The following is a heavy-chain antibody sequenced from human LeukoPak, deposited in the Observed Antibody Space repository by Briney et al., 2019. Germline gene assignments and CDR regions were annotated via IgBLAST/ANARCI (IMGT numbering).Heavy chain of an antibody. CDR1: GGSVSSGDYY. Sequence: SQTLSLTCTVSGGSVSSGDYYWSWIRQHPGKGLQWIGYIYSSGTTYYNPSLKSRLTISVDTSKNQFSLKLSSVTAADTAVYYCARAAQNWNNAPYFDFWGQETLVTVSS. CDR3: ARAAQNWNNAPYFDF. D-gene: IGHD1/OR15-1a*01. V-gene: IGHV4-31*03. J-gene: IGHJ4*02. CDR2: IYSSGTT.